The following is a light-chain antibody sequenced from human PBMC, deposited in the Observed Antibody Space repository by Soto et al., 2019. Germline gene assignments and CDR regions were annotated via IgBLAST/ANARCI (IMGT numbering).Light chain of an antibody. CDR1: QSVGTY. Sequence: EIVLTQSPATLSLSPVERATLSCRASQSVGTYLAWYQQKPGQAPRLLISDASNRATGVPARFSGGGSGTDFTHTISSLEAEDFVVYYCQQCSNWPPLYTFGQGTKLEMK. J-gene: IGKJ2*01. CDR2: DAS. CDR3: QQCSNWPPLYT. V-gene: IGKV3-11*01.